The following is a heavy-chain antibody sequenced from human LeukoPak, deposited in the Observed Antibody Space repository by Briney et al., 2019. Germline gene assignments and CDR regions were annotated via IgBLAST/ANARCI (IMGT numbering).Heavy chain of an antibody. CDR3: ARGGVRVVVAATYTLSISHFDY. D-gene: IGHD2-15*01. CDR1: GGTFSSYA. Sequence: GASVKVSCKASGGTFSSYAISWVRQAPGQGLEWMGIINPSGGSTNYAQKFQGRVTMTRDTSTSTVYMELSSLRSEDTAVYYCARGGVRVVVAATYTLSISHFDYWGQGTLVTVSS. CDR2: INPSGGST. V-gene: IGHV1-46*01. J-gene: IGHJ4*02.